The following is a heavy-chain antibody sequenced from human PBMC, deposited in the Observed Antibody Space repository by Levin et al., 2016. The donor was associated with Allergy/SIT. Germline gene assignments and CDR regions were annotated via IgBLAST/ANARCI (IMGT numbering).Heavy chain of an antibody. D-gene: IGHD3-22*01. J-gene: IGHJ3*02. CDR3: ARESPVDSSVPPANDAFDI. CDR2: IYYSGST. Sequence: SETLSLTCTVSGGSVSSGSYYWSWIRQPPGKGLEWIGYIYYSGSTNYNPSLKSRVTISVDTSKNQFSLKLSSVTAADTAVYYCARESPVDSSVPPANDAFDIWGQGTMVTVSS. V-gene: IGHV4-61*01. CDR1: GGSVSSGSYY.